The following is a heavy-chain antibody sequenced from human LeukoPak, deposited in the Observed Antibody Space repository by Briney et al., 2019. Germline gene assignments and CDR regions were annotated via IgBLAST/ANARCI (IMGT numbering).Heavy chain of an antibody. V-gene: IGHV3-30-3*01. J-gene: IGHJ4*01. CDR3: ARDPRTVKYTSGSYFDY. CDR2: ISYDGSNK. CDR1: GFTFSSYA. D-gene: IGHD6-19*01. Sequence: GGPLRLSCAASGFTFSSYAMHWVRQAPGKGLEWVAVISYDGSNKFYADSVKGRFTISRDNSKNTLYLHMNSLRTEDTAVYYCARDPRTVKYTSGSYFDYWGHGTLVTVSS.